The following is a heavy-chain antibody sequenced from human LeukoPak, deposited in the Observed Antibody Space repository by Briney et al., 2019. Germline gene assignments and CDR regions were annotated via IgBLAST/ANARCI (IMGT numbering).Heavy chain of an antibody. D-gene: IGHD2-15*01. V-gene: IGHV2-70*16. CDR2: IDWDDDK. Sequence: SGPVLVKPTQTPTLTCTFSGFSLSTPEMCVTWIRQPPGKALEWLARIDWDDDKFYSPSLRTRLTISKDTPKNQVVLRMTNMDPVDTGTYYCARMTPDSPSFDYWGQGALITVSS. J-gene: IGHJ4*02. CDR3: ARMTPDSPSFDY. CDR1: GFSLSTPEMC.